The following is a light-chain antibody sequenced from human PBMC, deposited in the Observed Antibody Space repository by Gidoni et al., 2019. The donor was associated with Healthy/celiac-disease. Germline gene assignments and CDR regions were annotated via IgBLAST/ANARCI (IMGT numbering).Light chain of an antibody. CDR2: GAS. Sequence: EIVMTQSPATLSVSPGERATLSCRASQSVSSNLAWYKQKPGQAPRLLIYGASTRATGIPARLSGSGCGTEFTLTISSLQSEDFAVYYCQQYNNWPYTFGQGTKLEIK. CDR3: QQYNNWPYT. J-gene: IGKJ2*01. V-gene: IGKV3-15*01. CDR1: QSVSSN.